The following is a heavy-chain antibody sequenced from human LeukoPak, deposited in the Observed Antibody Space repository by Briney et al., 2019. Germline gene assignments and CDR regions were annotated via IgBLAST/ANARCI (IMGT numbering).Heavy chain of an antibody. Sequence: SETLSLTCAVYGGSFSAYYWNWIRQTPGKGLEWIGEINQSGRTKYNPSLKSRVTISGDTSKHQFSLKLSSVTAADTAVYYCARGNYDYVWGSYRHRAGFDYWGQGTLVTVSS. CDR3: ARGNYDYVWGSYRHRAGFDY. J-gene: IGHJ4*02. CDR2: INQSGRT. V-gene: IGHV4-34*01. CDR1: GGSFSAYY. D-gene: IGHD3-16*02.